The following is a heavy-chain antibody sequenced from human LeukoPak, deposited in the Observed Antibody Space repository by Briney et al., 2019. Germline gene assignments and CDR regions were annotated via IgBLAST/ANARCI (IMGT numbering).Heavy chain of an antibody. CDR2: ISASGGNT. CDR1: GFTFSSYV. J-gene: IGHJ4*02. CDR3: AKHYYDSSGYFYYFDY. Sequence: GGSLKLSCAPSGFTFSSYVMSWVRQAPGKGLEWVSFISASGGNTHYADSAKGRFTLSRDNSKNTLYLQMNSLRAEDTAVYYCAKHYYDSSGYFYYFDYWGQGTLVTVSS. D-gene: IGHD3-22*01. V-gene: IGHV3-23*01.